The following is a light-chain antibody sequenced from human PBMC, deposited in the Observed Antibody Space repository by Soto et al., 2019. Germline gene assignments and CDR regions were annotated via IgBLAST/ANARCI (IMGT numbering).Light chain of an antibody. Sequence: QLVLTQPPSASASLGASVTLTCTLSSGYSNYKVSWYQQRPGKGPRFVMRVGTGGIVGSKGDGIPDRFSVLGSGLNRYLTIKNIEEEDESDYHCGADHGSGSNFMVFGGGTKLTVL. J-gene: IGLJ2*01. V-gene: IGLV9-49*01. CDR3: GADHGSGSNFMV. CDR2: VGTGGIVG. CDR1: SGYSNYK.